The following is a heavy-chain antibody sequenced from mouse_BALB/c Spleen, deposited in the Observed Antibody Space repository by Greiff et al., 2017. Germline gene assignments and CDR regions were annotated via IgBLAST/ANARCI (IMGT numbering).Heavy chain of an antibody. CDR3: AILDDFNYFDY. CDR2: IDPANGNT. J-gene: IGHJ2*01. D-gene: IGHD2-4*01. V-gene: IGHV14-3*02. Sequence: VQLQQSGAELVKPGASVKLYCTASGFNIKDTYMHWVKQRPEQGLEWIGRIDPANGNTKYDPKFQGKATITADTSSNTAYRQLSSLTSEDTAVYYCAILDDFNYFDYWGQGTTLTVSA. CDR1: GFNIKDTY.